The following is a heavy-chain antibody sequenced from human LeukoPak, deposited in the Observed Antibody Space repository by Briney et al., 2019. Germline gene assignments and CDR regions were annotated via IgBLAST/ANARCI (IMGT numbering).Heavy chain of an antibody. CDR1: GYSFVRYS. CDR2: ISAYNGNT. V-gene: IGHV1-18*01. D-gene: IGHD5-12*01. Sequence: ASVKVSCKTTGYSFVRYSITWVRQAPGQGLEWMGWISAYNGNTNYAQRVQGRVTMTTDTSTSTAYMELRSLRSDDTAVYYCARGPTIQSPFDYWGQGTLVTVSS. CDR3: ARGPTIQSPFDY. J-gene: IGHJ4*02.